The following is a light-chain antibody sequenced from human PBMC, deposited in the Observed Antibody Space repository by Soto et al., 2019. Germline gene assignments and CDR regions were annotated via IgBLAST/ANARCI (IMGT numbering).Light chain of an antibody. V-gene: IGLV2-14*03. CDR2: DVS. Sequence: QSVLTQSASVSGSPGQSIAISCTGTSSDVGAYNYVSWYQQHPGKAPKLMIYDVSNRPSGVSNRFSGSKSDNTASLTISGLQAEDEADYYCSSYTSSSTYVFGTGTKVTVL. J-gene: IGLJ1*01. CDR3: SSYTSSSTYV. CDR1: SSDVGAYNY.